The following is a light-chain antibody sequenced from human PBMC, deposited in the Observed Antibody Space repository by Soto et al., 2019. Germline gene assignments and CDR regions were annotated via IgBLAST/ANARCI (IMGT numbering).Light chain of an antibody. CDR2: GAS. V-gene: IGKV3-20*01. CDR3: QQYGSSPPLT. J-gene: IGKJ4*01. CDR1: QSAPSSN. Sequence: ETVLTQSPGTLSLSPGERVTLSCRTSQSAPSSNLAWYQQKPGQAPRLLLYGASSRATGIPDRFSGSGSGTDFTLTISRLEPEDFAVYYCQQYGSSPPLTFGGGTKVEIK.